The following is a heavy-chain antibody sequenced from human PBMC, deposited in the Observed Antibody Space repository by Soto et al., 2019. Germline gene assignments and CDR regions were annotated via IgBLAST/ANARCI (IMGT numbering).Heavy chain of an antibody. CDR2: ISYDGSNK. D-gene: IGHD6-19*01. Sequence: QVQLVESGGGVVQPGRSLRLSCAASGFTFSRYAMHWVRQAPGKGLEWVALISYDGSNKYYADSVKGRFTISRDNSKNTLYLQMNSLRAEDTAVYSCAISGYNSGSLDYWGQGTLVTVSS. CDR1: GFTFSRYA. V-gene: IGHV3-30-3*01. J-gene: IGHJ4*02. CDR3: AISGYNSGSLDY.